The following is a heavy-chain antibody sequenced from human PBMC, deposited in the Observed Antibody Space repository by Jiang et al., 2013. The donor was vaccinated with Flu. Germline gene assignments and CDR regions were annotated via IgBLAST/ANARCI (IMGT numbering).Heavy chain of an antibody. CDR3: ARHLVVAGGTRGWFDL. CDR2: IDPSDSYT. J-gene: IGHJ5*02. Sequence: GAEVKKPGESLRISCKGSGYSFTSNWITWVRQMPGKGLECMGNIDPSDSYTNYSPSFQGHVTISADKSISTAYLQWSSLKASDTAMYYCARHLVVAGGTRGWFDLWGQGTLVTVSS. D-gene: IGHD6-13*01. CDR1: GYSFTSNW. V-gene: IGHV5-10-1*01.